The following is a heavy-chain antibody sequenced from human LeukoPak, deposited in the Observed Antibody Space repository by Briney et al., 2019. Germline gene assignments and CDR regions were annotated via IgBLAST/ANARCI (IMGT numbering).Heavy chain of an antibody. CDR3: ARNVGFVYDFLSGFAQFNWFDP. V-gene: IGHV4-34*01. CDR2: INHSGST. J-gene: IGHJ5*02. CDR1: GGSFSGYY. Sequence: SETLSLTCAVYGGSFSGYYWSWIRQPPGKGLEWIGEINHSGSTNYNPSLKSRVTISVDTSKNQFSLELSSVTAADTAVYYCARNVGFVYDFLSGFAQFNWFDPWGQGTLVTVSS. D-gene: IGHD3-3*01.